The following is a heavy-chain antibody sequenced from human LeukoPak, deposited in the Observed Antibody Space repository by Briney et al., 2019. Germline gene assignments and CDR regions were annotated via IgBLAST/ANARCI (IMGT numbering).Heavy chain of an antibody. D-gene: IGHD3-16*01. V-gene: IGHV4-61*02. CDR1: GGSISSGSYY. J-gene: IGHJ4*02. Sequence: PSQTLSLTCTVSGGSISSGSYYWSWIRQPAGNGLEWIGRIYTSGSTNYNPSLKSRVTISVDTSKNQFSLKLSSVTAADTAVYYCARDLGYDYVWGTPPTVIWGQGTLVTVSS. CDR3: ARDLGYDYVWGTPPTVI. CDR2: IYTSGST.